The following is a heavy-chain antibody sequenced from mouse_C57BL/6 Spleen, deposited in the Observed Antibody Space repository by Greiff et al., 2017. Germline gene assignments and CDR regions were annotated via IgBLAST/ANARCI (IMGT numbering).Heavy chain of an antibody. CDR2: ISYSGST. V-gene: IGHV3-1*01. CDR1: GYSITSGYD. J-gene: IGHJ4*01. D-gene: IGHD1-1*01. CDR3: ARATVASYAMDY. Sequence: VQLQQSGPGMVKPSQSLSLTCTVTGYSITSGYDWHWIRHFPGNKLEWMGYISYSGSTNYNPSLKSRISITHDTSKNHIFLKLNSVTTEDTATYYCARATVASYAMDYWGQGTSVTVSS.